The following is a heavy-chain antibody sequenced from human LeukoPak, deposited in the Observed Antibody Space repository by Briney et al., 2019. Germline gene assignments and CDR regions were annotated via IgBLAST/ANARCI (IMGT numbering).Heavy chain of an antibody. CDR2: ISSSSSTI. Sequence: GGSLRLSCAASGFTFSSYSMNWVRQAPGKGLEWVSYISSSSSTIYYADSVKGRFTISRDNAKNSLYLQMNSLRAEDTAVYYCARAGVDIVVVTASTWFDYWGQGNLVTVAS. V-gene: IGHV3-48*01. J-gene: IGHJ4*02. CDR1: GFTFSSYS. D-gene: IGHD2-15*01. CDR3: ARAGVDIVVVTASTWFDY.